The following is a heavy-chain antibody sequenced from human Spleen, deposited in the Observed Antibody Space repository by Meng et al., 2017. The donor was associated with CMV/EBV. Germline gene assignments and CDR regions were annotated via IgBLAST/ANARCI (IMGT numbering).Heavy chain of an antibody. CDR1: GFIVSSNY. CDR2: IYSSGST. Sequence: CADSGFIVSSNYMTWVRQAPGKGLEWVSVIYSSGSTYYADSVKGRFTISRDNSKNTLYLQMNSLRAEDTAMYYCARIAAGAQYNWLDPWGQGTLVTVSS. D-gene: IGHD6-13*01. J-gene: IGHJ5*02. CDR3: ARIAAGAQYNWLDP. V-gene: IGHV3-53*01.